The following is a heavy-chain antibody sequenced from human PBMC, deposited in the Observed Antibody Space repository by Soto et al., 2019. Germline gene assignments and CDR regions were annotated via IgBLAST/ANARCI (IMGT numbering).Heavy chain of an antibody. CDR1: GFTFSSHA. CDR2: MSGSGGST. CDR3: AKPAAGYCSGGSCWGAFDI. Sequence: EVQLLESGGGLVQPGGSLRLSCAASGFTFSSHAMSWVRQAPGKGLEWVSAMSGSGGSTYYADSVKGRFTISRDISKNTLYLQMNSLRAEHTAVYYCAKPAAGYCSGGSCWGAFDIWGQGTMVTVSS. V-gene: IGHV3-23*01. D-gene: IGHD2-15*01. J-gene: IGHJ3*02.